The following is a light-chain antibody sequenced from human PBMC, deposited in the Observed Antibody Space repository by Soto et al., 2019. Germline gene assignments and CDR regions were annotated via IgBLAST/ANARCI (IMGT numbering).Light chain of an antibody. V-gene: IGLV1-47*01. CDR1: SSNIGTNY. CDR2: TSD. J-gene: IGLJ3*02. CDR3: AAWDDSLSGPNWI. Sequence: QSVLTQPPSASGTPGQRVTISCSGSSSNIGTNYIYWYQHLPGVAPKLLIYTSDQRPSGVPDRFSGSKSGTSASLAISGLRSEDDADYYCAAWDDSLSGPNWIFGGGTKLTVL.